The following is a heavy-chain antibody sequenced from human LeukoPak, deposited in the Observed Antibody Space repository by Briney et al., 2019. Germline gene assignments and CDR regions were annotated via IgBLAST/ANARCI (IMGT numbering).Heavy chain of an antibody. V-gene: IGHV4-30-4*02. CDR3: ARANSYYYGDLDS. CDR1: GGSISSGDYY. J-gene: IGHJ4*02. Sequence: SETLSLTCTVSGGSISSGDYYWSWIRQPPGKGLEWIGYIYYSGSTYYNPSLKSRVTISVDTSKNQFSLNLTSVTAADTAVYYCARANSYYYGDLDSWGQGTLVTVSS. CDR2: IYYSGST. D-gene: IGHD4-17*01.